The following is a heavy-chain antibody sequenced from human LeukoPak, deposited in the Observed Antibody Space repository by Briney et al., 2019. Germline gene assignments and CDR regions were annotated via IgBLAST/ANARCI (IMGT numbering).Heavy chain of an antibody. Sequence: GESLKISCQGSGYSFTSYWIGWVRQAPGKGLEWVSAISGSGGSTYYADSVKGRFTISRDNSKNTLYLQMNSLRAEDTAVYYCAKGSAPLTVVVDYWGQGTLVTVSS. V-gene: IGHV3-23*01. J-gene: IGHJ4*02. CDR3: AKGSAPLTVVVDY. CDR1: GYSFTSYW. CDR2: ISGSGGST. D-gene: IGHD4-23*01.